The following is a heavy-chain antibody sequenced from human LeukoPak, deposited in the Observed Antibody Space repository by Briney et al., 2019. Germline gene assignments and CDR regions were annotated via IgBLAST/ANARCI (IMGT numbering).Heavy chain of an antibody. CDR1: GDSISSNIVA. CDR3: ARVAKERVGGVYYFDY. D-gene: IGHD1-1*01. V-gene: IGHV6-1*01. Sequence: SQTLSLTCAISGDSISSNIVAWNWIRQSPSRGLEWLGRTYYRSKWYNEYAVSVNGRMTINPDTSKNQVSLQLNSVTPEDTAVYYCARVAKERVGGVYYFDYWGQGTLVTVSS. CDR2: TYYRSKWYN. J-gene: IGHJ4*02.